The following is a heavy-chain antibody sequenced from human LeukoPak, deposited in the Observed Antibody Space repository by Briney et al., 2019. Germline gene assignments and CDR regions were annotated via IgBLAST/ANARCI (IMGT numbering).Heavy chain of an antibody. D-gene: IGHD2-2*01. CDR2: ISYSGGT. CDR3: ARSVFLMIDAYDF. V-gene: IGHV4-39*01. J-gene: IGHJ4*02. CDR1: GDSISSSNYY. Sequence: SETLTLTCTVSGDSISSSNYYWGWIRQPPGKGLEWIGTISYSGGTYYNPSLKSRVTISVDTSKNQFSLKLSSVTAAETAIYYCARSVFLMIDAYDFWGQGTLVAVSS.